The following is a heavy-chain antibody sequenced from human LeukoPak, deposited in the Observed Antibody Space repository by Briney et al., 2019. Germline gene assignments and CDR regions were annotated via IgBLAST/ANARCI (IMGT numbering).Heavy chain of an antibody. J-gene: IGHJ1*01. Sequence: SETLSLTCAVYGGSFSGYYWSWIRQPPGKGLEWIGEIIHSGSTNYNPSLKSRVTISVDTSKNQFSLKLSSVTAADTAVYYCARGGVGDRLRNWGQGTLVTVSS. CDR1: GGSFSGYY. CDR3: ARGGVGDRLRN. V-gene: IGHV4-34*01. D-gene: IGHD2-21*02. CDR2: IIHSGST.